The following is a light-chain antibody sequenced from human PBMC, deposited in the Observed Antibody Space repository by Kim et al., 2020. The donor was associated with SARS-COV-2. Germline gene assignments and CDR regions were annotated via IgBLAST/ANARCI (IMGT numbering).Light chain of an antibody. J-gene: IGLJ6*01. Sequence: QSVLAQPPSASGTPGQRVTISCSGSGSNIGSNPVDWYQQLPGTAPKLLIYNNNERPSGVPDRFSGSRSGTSASLAISGLHSADEADFYCAAWDDSLNAKAFGSLTQVTVL. V-gene: IGLV1-44*01. CDR3: AAWDDSLNAKA. CDR2: NNN. CDR1: GSNIGSNP.